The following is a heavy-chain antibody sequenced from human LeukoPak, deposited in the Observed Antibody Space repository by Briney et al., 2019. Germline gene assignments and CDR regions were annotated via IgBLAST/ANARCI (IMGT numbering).Heavy chain of an antibody. CDR3: ARLAGSYGGYFDY. D-gene: IGHD3-10*01. J-gene: IGHJ4*02. Sequence: GESLKISCKGSGYSFTSYWIGWVRQMPGKGLEWMGIIYPGDSDTRYSPSFQGQVTISADKSISTAYPQWSSLEASDTARYYCARLAGSYGGYFDYGGQGTLVTVSS. CDR1: GYSFTSYW. CDR2: IYPGDSDT. V-gene: IGHV5-51*01.